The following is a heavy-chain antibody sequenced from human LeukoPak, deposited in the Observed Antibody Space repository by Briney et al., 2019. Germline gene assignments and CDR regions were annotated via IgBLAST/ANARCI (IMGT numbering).Heavy chain of an antibody. CDR3: ARDLSSSGWFDS. J-gene: IGHJ5*01. V-gene: IGHV3-53*01. CDR2: IYSGGTT. Sequence: GGSLRLSRVASGFTFRTFWMRWVRQAPGKGLEWVSVIYSGGTTYYADSVKGRFTISRDNSKNTLYLQMNSLRAEDTAVYYCARDLSSSGWFDSWGQGTLVTVSS. D-gene: IGHD6-19*01. CDR1: GFTFRTFW.